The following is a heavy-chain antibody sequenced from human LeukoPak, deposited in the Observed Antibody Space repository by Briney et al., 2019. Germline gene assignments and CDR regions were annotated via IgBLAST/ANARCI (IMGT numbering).Heavy chain of an antibody. Sequence: PGGSLRLSCVASGFNFGNFAVTWVRQAPGKGLEWVSGMIGTGDTYYADSVKGRFTMFRDYSRTTLYLQMNNLIFEDTAIYYRAKDMHYNDGRWEFDPWGQGTLVTVSS. CDR1: GFNFGNFA. J-gene: IGHJ5*02. V-gene: IGHV3-23*01. CDR3: AKDMHYNDGRWEFDP. CDR2: MIGTGDT. D-gene: IGHD5-24*01.